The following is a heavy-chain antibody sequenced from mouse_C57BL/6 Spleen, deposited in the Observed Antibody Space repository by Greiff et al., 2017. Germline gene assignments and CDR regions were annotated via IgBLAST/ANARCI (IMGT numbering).Heavy chain of an antibody. CDR2: INPNYGTT. J-gene: IGHJ4*01. Sequence: EVQLQQSGPELVKPGASVKISCKASGYSFTDYNMNWVKQSHGKSLEWIGVINPNYGTTSYNQKFKGQATLTVDHSSSTAYMQLSSLTSEDSPVYYCASIAPYGYEGLCAMDDWGKGTSVTVSS. V-gene: IGHV1-39*01. CDR1: GYSFTDYN. CDR3: ASIAPYGYEGLCAMDD. D-gene: IGHD2-14*01.